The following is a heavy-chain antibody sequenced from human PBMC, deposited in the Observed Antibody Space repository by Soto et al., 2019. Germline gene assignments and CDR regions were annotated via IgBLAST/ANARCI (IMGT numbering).Heavy chain of an antibody. Sequence: QVQLQESGPGLVKPSQTLSLTCTVSGGSISSGDYYWSWIRQPPGKGLEWIGYIYYSGSTCYNPSLKSRVTISVDTSKNQFSLKLSSVTAADTAVYYCARARLRFGELSRFDYWGQGTLVTVSS. V-gene: IGHV4-30-4*01. CDR2: IYYSGST. D-gene: IGHD3-10*01. CDR1: GGSISSGDYY. CDR3: ARARLRFGELSRFDY. J-gene: IGHJ4*02.